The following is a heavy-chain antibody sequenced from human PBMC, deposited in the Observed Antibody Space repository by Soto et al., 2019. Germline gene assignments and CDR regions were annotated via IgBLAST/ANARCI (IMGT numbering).Heavy chain of an antibody. CDR1: GFSFGSYS. J-gene: IGHJ6*02. CDR3: ARLGYCSSATCKYYFYYYGMDV. D-gene: IGHD2-2*01. Sequence: GSLRLSCEASGFSFGSYSMNWVRQAPGKGLEWVSFISGRGTTTYYADSVRGRFTVSRDNAKNSLSLEVNSLRDEDTAVYYCARLGYCSSATCKYYFYYYGMDVWGQGTTVTVS. V-gene: IGHV3-48*02. CDR2: ISGRGTTT.